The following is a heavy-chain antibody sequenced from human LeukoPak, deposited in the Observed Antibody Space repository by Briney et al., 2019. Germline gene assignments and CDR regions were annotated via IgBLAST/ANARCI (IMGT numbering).Heavy chain of an antibody. D-gene: IGHD3-3*01. CDR1: GGSISSGDYY. J-gene: IGHJ4*02. Sequence: SETLSLTCTVSGGSISSGDYYWSWIRQPPGKGLEWIGYIYYSGSTYYNPSLKSRVTISVDTSKNQFSLKLSSVTAADTAVYYCARDDFWSGLGYWGQGTLVTVSS. V-gene: IGHV4-30-4*08. CDR3: ARDDFWSGLGY. CDR2: IYYSGST.